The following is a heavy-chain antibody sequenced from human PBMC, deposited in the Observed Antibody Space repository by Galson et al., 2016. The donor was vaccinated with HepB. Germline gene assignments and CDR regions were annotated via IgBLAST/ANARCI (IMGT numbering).Heavy chain of an antibody. CDR1: GFTFSTYN. J-gene: IGHJ4*02. Sequence: SLRLSCAASGFTFSTYNMNWVRQAPGKGLEWVSSITRSSYKYYADSLKGRFTISRDNAKNSLYLQMNSLRAEDTAIYYCAKERGFYASRSFASYDFWGQGTLVTVSS. CDR3: AKERGFYASRSFASYDF. CDR2: ITRSSYK. V-gene: IGHV3-21*01. D-gene: IGHD3-10*01.